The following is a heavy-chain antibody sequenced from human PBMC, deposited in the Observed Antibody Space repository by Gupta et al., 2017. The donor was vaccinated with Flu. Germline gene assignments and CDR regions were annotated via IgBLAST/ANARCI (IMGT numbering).Heavy chain of an antibody. D-gene: IGHD3-22*01. CDR1: GVTFSDFA. J-gene: IGHJ4*02. CDR3: AKDLVGSSGYPDY. CDR2: ITTSGSGT. Sequence: EVQLLESGGGLVQPGGSLRLSCVVSGVTFSDFAMTWVRQAPGKGLDWVSTITTSGSGTDYADAVKGRFTISRDNSKNKVYLQMNSRRAEDTAIYYCAKDLVGSSGYPDYWGQGALVTVSS. V-gene: IGHV3-23*01.